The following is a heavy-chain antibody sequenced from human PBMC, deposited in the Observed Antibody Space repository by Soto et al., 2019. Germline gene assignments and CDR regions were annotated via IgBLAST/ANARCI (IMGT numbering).Heavy chain of an antibody. CDR2: ISVSGETT. Sequence: EVQLLESGRGLVRPGGSLRLSCAASGFSFTNYAMSWVRQAPGKGLEWLSAISVSGETTYYADSVRGRFTISRDNSRATVFLQMSNRRAEDTALYYCAKEQWLIQGHFDYWGQAILVTVSS. CDR1: GFSFTNYA. D-gene: IGHD5-18*01. J-gene: IGHJ4*02. CDR3: AKEQWLIQGHFDY. V-gene: IGHV3-23*01.